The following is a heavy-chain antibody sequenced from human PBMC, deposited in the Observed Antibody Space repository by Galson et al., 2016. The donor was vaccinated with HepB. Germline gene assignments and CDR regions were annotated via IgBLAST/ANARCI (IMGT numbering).Heavy chain of an antibody. CDR2: ISYDGSNE. Sequence: SLRLSCAASGFIFNSHAMNWVRQAPGKGLEWVAVISYDGSNEYYADSVKGRFTISRDNAKNSLFLQMNSLRAEDTAVYYCARDSGYCNNFDCKGDAFDMWGQGTMVTVSS. D-gene: IGHD2-8*01. CDR3: ARDSGYCNNFDCKGDAFDM. CDR1: GFIFNSHA. J-gene: IGHJ3*02. V-gene: IGHV3-30-3*01.